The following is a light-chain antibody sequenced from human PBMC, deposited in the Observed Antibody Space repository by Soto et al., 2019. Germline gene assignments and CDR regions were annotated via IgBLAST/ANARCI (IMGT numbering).Light chain of an antibody. CDR3: GLYTASGSFV. Sequence: QSALTQPASVSGSPGQSITISCTGTSKDVGGYDFVSWFQQFPGKAPKVVIYDVVHRPTGLSNRFSGSKSGNTASLTISGLQPDDEADYYCGLYTASGSFVFGGGTKLTVL. J-gene: IGLJ3*02. CDR1: SKDVGGYDF. CDR2: DVV. V-gene: IGLV2-14*01.